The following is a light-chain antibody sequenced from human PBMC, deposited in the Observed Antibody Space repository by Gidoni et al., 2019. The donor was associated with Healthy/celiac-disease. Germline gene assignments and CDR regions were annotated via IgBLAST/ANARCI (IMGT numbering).Light chain of an antibody. CDR2: DAS. Sequence: EIVMTQSTATLSVSTGERATLTCRASQYVSSNLAWYQQKPGQAPRLLIYDASTSWSKTEFTLTISDMQSVDFAVYYCQHYQDWPPLTFGQGTRLEIK. V-gene: IGKV3-15*01. CDR1: QYVSSN. J-gene: IGKJ5*01. CDR3: QHYQDWPPLT.